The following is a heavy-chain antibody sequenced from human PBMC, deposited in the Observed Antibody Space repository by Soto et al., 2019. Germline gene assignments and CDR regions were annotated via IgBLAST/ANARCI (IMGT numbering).Heavy chain of an antibody. J-gene: IGHJ6*02. D-gene: IGHD5-12*01. CDR1: GFSLSNARMG. CDR2: IFSNDEK. CDR3: ARIRLPYYYYGMDV. Sequence: SGPTLVNPTATLTLTCTVSGFSLSNARMGVSWIRQPPGKALEWLAHIFSNDEKSYSTSLKSRLTISKDTSKSQVVLTITNMDPVDTATYYCARIRLPYYYYGMDVWGQGTTVTVSS. V-gene: IGHV2-26*01.